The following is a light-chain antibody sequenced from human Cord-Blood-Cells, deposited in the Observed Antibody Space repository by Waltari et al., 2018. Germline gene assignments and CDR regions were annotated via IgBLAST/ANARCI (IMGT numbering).Light chain of an antibody. CDR1: HRAVDGYNY. CDR2: DVS. Sequence: QSALTQPRSVSGSPGPSVTIPCTGTHRAVDGYNYVSWYQQHPGKAPKLMIYDVSKRPSGVPDRFSVSKSGNTASLTISGLQAEDEADYYCCSYAGSYTFVFGTGTKVTVL. J-gene: IGLJ1*01. CDR3: CSYAGSYTFV. V-gene: IGLV2-11*01.